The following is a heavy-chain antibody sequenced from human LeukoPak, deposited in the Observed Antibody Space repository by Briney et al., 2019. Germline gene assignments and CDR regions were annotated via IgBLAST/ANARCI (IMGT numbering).Heavy chain of an antibody. Sequence: GSLRLSCAASGFTFSDYSMNWVRQPPGQGLEWIGEISLTGLTHYNPSLESRVTVSLDKSKNQLSLNLTSVTAADTAVYYCSRENGAFSPFGYWGQGTLVTVLS. V-gene: IGHV4-34*01. CDR2: ISLTGLT. CDR3: SRENGAFSPFGY. D-gene: IGHD2-8*01. J-gene: IGHJ4*02. CDR1: GFTFSDYS.